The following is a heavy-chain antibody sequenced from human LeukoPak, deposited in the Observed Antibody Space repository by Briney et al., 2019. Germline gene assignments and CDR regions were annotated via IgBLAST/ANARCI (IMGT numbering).Heavy chain of an antibody. J-gene: IGHJ4*02. CDR2: ISSTSNYV. CDR3: AKEWGYCSSTSCYGFDY. V-gene: IGHV3-21*01. Sequence: GGSLRLSCTASGFMFSSFSMNWVRQAPGKGLEWVPSISSTSNYVYYIDSVKGRFTVSRDNSKNTLYLQMNSLRAEDTAVYYCAKEWGYCSSTSCYGFDYWGQGTLVTVSS. CDR1: GFMFSSFS. D-gene: IGHD2-2*01.